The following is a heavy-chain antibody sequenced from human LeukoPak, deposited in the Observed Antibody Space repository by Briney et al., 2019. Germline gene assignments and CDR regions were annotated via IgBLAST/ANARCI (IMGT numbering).Heavy chain of an antibody. CDR2: ISAYNGNT. D-gene: IGHD3-10*01. V-gene: IGHV1-18*01. Sequence: ASVKVSCKASGGTFSSYAISWVRQAPGQGLEWMGWISAYNGNTNYAQKLQGRVTMTTDTSTSTAYMELRSLRSDDTAVYYCARDDIGSLWFGEFSSFDPWGQGTLVTVSS. CDR1: GGTFSSYA. CDR3: ARDDIGSLWFGEFSSFDP. J-gene: IGHJ5*02.